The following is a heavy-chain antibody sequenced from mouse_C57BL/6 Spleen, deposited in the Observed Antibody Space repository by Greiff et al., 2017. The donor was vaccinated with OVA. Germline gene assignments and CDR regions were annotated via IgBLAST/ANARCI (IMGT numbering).Heavy chain of an antibody. CDR2: IDPDDGET. D-gene: IGHD1-1*01. CDR3: ARRYFIYSPFMDY. CDR1: GFTITGYY. V-gene: IGHV14-2*01. Sequence: EVQLQQSGAELVKPGASVKLSCTASGFTITGYYMHWVKQRPGQGLEWIGRIDPDDGETKYDPKFQGKATITADTSSNTAYLQLSSLTSEDTAVYYCARRYFIYSPFMDYWGQGTSVTVSS. J-gene: IGHJ4*01.